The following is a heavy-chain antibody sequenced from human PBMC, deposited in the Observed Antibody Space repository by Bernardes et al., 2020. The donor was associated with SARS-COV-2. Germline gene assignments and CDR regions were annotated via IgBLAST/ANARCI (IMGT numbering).Heavy chain of an antibody. D-gene: IGHD4-17*01. CDR3: ARQVTTSYDNSFDP. V-gene: IGHV4-59*01. J-gene: IGHJ5*02. CDR2: IYYNGST. Sequence: SEPLPLTCTVSGGSISSYYWSWIRKPPGKGLEWIGYIYYNGSTNYNPSLKSRVTISVDTSKNHFSLRLSSVTAADTAVYYCARQVTTSYDNSFDPWGQGTLVTVSS. CDR1: GGSISSYY.